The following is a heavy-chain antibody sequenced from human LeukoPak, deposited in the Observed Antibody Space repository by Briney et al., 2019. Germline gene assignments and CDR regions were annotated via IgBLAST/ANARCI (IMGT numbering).Heavy chain of an antibody. CDR3: ARVPDYGGNSGIYYYYYMDV. CDR2: IYYSGST. V-gene: IGHV4-59*01. Sequence: SETLPLTCTVSGGSISSYYWSWIRQPPGKGLEWIGYIYYSGSTNYNPSLKSRVTISVDTSKNQFSLKLSSVTAADTAVYYCARVPDYGGNSGIYYYYYMDVWGKGTTVTVSS. J-gene: IGHJ6*03. CDR1: GGSISSYY. D-gene: IGHD4-23*01.